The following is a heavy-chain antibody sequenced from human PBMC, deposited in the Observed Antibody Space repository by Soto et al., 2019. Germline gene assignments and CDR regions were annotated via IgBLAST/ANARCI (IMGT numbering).Heavy chain of an antibody. CDR1: GYTFISYS. D-gene: IGHD2-8*02. Sequence: QVQLVQSGAEVKKPGASVKVSCKASGYTFISYSIDWVRQAPGQGLEWMVWISTYNGNTNYAQKFQGRVTVTADSSTSTAYMELRSLTSDDTAVYYCVKYGGRGTVEAVGFWGQGTLVTVSS. CDR2: ISTYNGNT. CDR3: VKYGGRGTVEAVGF. V-gene: IGHV1-18*04. J-gene: IGHJ4*02.